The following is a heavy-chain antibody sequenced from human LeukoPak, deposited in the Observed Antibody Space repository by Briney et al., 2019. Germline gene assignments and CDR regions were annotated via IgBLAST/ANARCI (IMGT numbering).Heavy chain of an antibody. V-gene: IGHV3-13*01. D-gene: IGHD4-17*01. CDR3: ARALSPSQQYGDYYFDY. J-gene: IGHJ4*02. CDR2: IGTAGDT. CDR1: GFTFSSYD. Sequence: GGSLRLSCSASGFTFSSYDMHWVPQATGRGLEWVSAIGTAGDTYYPGSVKGRFTISRENAKSSLYLQMNSLRAGDTAVYYCARALSPSQQYGDYYFDYWGQGTLVTVSS.